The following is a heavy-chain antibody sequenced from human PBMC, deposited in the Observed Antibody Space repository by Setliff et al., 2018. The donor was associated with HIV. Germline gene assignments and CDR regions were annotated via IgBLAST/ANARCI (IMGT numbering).Heavy chain of an antibody. J-gene: IGHJ4*02. CDR2: NGIINGAK. Sequence: GGSLRLSCAASGFTFSPYSMNWVRQAPGKGLEWISYNGIINGAKHYADSMEGRFTISRDDAKNSLYLQMDSLRAEDTAVYYCVRDRDWAFDYWGQGILVTVSS. CDR1: GFTFSPYS. V-gene: IGHV3-48*01. D-gene: IGHD3-9*01. CDR3: VRDRDWAFDY.